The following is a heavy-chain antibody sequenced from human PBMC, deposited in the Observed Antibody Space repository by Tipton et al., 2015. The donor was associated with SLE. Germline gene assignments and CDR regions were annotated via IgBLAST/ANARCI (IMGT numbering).Heavy chain of an antibody. CDR2: IYYSGST. J-gene: IGHJ6*02. CDR3: ARVSRGSSRYYYGMDV. CDR1: GGSISSHY. D-gene: IGHD2-15*01. V-gene: IGHV4-59*08. Sequence: TLSLTCTVSGGSISSHYWSWIRQPPGKGLEWIGYIYYSGSTNYNPSLKSQVTISVNTSKNQFSLKLSSVTAADTAVYYCARVSRGSSRYYYGMDVWGQGTTVTVSS.